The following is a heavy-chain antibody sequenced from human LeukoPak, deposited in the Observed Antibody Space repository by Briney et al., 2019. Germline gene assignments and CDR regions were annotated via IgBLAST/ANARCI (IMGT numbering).Heavy chain of an antibody. J-gene: IGHJ3*02. Sequence: GESLKFSFTGFGYRFTTYWIGWVRQMPGKGLEWMGIIYPGDSGARYSPSFQGQVTISVDKSLSTAYLQWSSLKASDTAMYYCARQGRIVVVTTTHDAFDIWGQGTMVTVSS. CDR3: ARQGRIVVVTTTHDAFDI. CDR1: GYRFTTYW. D-gene: IGHD2-21*02. CDR2: IYPGDSGA. V-gene: IGHV5-51*01.